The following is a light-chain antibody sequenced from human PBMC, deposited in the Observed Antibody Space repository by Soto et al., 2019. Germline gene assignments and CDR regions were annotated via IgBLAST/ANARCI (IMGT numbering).Light chain of an antibody. J-gene: IGKJ2*01. V-gene: IGKV3-20*01. Sequence: EIVLTHSPGTLSLSPGERATLSCRASQSVSSSYLAWYQHKPGQAPRLLIYGASSRATGIPDRCSGSGSGTDFTLTISRLEPEACAVYYCQHYGRTPYTFGQGTKLEIK. CDR1: QSVSSSY. CDR2: GAS. CDR3: QHYGRTPYT.